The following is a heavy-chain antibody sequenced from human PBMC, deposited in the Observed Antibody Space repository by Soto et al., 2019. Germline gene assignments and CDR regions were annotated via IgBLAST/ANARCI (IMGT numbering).Heavy chain of an antibody. CDR1: GYSFTAYW. V-gene: IGHV5-10-1*01. CDR3: TSRASSSFYHFDF. Sequence: RESLKISCEASGYSFTAYWITWVRQMPGKGLEWMATIDPSDSYVDYSPSFRGRVTFSVDRSITTVYLQWNSLKASDSAMYFCTSRASSSFYHFDFWGQGALVTVSS. CDR2: IDPSDSYV. J-gene: IGHJ4*02. D-gene: IGHD2-2*01.